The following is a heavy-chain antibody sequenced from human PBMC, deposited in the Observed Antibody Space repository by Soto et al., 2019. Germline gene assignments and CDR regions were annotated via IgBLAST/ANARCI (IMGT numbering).Heavy chain of an antibody. Sequence: EVQLVESGGGLVQPGGSLRLSCAASGFTFSSYSMNWVRQAPGKGLEWVSYISSSSSTIYYADSVKGRFTISRDNAKNSLYLQMNSLRAEDTAVYYCAKSWPSFRGSSLFDYWGQGTLVTVSS. CDR1: GFTFSSYS. CDR3: AKSWPSFRGSSLFDY. V-gene: IGHV3-48*01. CDR2: ISSSSSTI. J-gene: IGHJ4*02. D-gene: IGHD1-26*01.